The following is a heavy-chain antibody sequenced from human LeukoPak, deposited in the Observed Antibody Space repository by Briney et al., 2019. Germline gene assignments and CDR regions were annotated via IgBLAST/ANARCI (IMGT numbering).Heavy chain of an antibody. CDR3: HFKYCSSSTCFYYFDY. CDR2: IYYSGIT. J-gene: IGHJ4*02. CDR1: GGSISSSSHY. D-gene: IGHD2-2*01. V-gene: IGHV4-39*01. Sequence: PSETLSLTCTVSGGSISSSSHYWGWVRQPPGKGLEWIGSIYYSGITYYNPSLRSRVTISVDTSKNQFSLKLSSVIATDTAVYYCHFKYCSSSTCFYYFDYWGQGTLATVSS.